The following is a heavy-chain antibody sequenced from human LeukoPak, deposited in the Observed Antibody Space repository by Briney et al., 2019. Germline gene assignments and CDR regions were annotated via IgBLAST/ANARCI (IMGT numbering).Heavy chain of an antibody. CDR1: GFTFSSYG. V-gene: IGHV3-30*02. CDR3: AKSGLDYYDSSGYYPPWYFDY. Sequence: GGSLRLSCAASGFTFSSYGMHWVRQAPGKGLEWVAFIRYDGSNKYYADSVKGRFTISRDNSKNTLYLQMNSLRAEDTAVYYCAKSGLDYYDSSGYYPPWYFDYWGQGTLVTVSS. CDR2: IRYDGSNK. J-gene: IGHJ4*02. D-gene: IGHD3-22*01.